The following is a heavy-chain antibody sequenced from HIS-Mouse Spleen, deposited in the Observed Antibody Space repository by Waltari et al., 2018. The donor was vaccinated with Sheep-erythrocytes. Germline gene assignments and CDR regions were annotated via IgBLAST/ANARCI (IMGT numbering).Heavy chain of an antibody. CDR2: ISYDGSNK. D-gene: IGHD1-1*01. J-gene: IGHJ2*01. Sequence: VQLVESGGGVVQSWRSLRLAFAASGFPFSSYCLPLFRQVPGKGLDWVAVISYDGSNKYYADSVKGRFTISRDNSKNTLYLQMNSLRAEDTAVYYCAKVRTVNYWYFDLWVRGTLVTVSS. CDR3: AKVRTVNYWYFDL. CDR1: GFPFSSYC. V-gene: IGHV3-30*18.